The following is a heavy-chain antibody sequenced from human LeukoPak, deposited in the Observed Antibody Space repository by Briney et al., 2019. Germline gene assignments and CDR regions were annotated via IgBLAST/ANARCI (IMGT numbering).Heavy chain of an antibody. CDR1: GFTFSSYN. V-gene: IGHV3-48*01. CDR3: ARRSFNYYYMDV. J-gene: IGHJ6*03. Sequence: GGSLRLSCAASGFTFSSYNMNWVRQAPGKGLEWVSSITGSSSTIYYADSVKGRSTISRDNAKNSLYLQMNSLRADDTAVYYCARRSFNYYYMDVWGKGTTVTVSS. CDR2: ITGSSSTI.